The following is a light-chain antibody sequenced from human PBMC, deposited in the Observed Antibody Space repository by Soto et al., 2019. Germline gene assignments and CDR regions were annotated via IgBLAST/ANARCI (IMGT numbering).Light chain of an antibody. CDR3: QQYNSYSRT. J-gene: IGKJ1*01. CDR2: DAS. CDR1: QDITNY. V-gene: IGKV1-33*01. Sequence: DIQMTQSPSSLSASVGDTVTITCQASQDITNYLNWYQQKPGKAPKLLISDASTLETGVPSRFSGSGSGTEFTLTISSLQPDDFATYYCQQYNSYSRTFGQGTKVDIK.